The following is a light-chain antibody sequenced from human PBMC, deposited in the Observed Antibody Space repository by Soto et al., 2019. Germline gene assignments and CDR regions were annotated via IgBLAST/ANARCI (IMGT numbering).Light chain of an antibody. CDR3: QQRGT. CDR1: QSVSSY. CDR2: DAS. J-gene: IGKJ1*01. Sequence: EIVFTQSPATLSLSPGERATLSCRASQSVSSYLAWYQQKPGQAPRLLIYDASNRATGIPARFSGSGSGTDFTLTISSLEPEDFAVYYCQQRGTFGQGTKV. V-gene: IGKV3-11*01.